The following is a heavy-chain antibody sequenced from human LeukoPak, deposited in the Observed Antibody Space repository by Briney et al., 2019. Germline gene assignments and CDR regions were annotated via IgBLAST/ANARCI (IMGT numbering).Heavy chain of an antibody. J-gene: IGHJ4*02. CDR1: QFNFSNYW. CDR3: ARHQRYGSGSYHFDY. CDR2: IYYSGST. Sequence: PGGSLRLSCTASQFNFSNYWMHWIRQPPGKGLEWIGYIYYSGSTNYNPSLKSRVTISVDTSKNQFSLKLSSVTAADTAVYYCARHQRYGSGSYHFDYWGQGTLVTVSS. D-gene: IGHD3-10*01. V-gene: IGHV4-59*08.